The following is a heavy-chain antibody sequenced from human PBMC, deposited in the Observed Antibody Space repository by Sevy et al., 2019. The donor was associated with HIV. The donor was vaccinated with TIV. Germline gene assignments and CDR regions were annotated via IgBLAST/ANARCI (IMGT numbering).Heavy chain of an antibody. Sequence: GGSLRLSCAASEFMFSTYAMHWVRQAPGKGLEWVAVISYDGSSHYYADSVKVRFTISSDNSKNTLFLQMNSLRLEDTAFYYCARDAGYSTDWYPSDYWGQGTLVTVSS. CDR2: ISYDGSSH. CDR3: ARDAGYSTDWYPSDY. CDR1: EFMFSTYA. D-gene: IGHD6-19*01. J-gene: IGHJ4*02. V-gene: IGHV3-30-3*01.